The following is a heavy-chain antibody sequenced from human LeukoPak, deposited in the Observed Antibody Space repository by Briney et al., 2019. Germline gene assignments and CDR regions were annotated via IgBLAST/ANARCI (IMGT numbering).Heavy chain of an antibody. Sequence: PGGSLRLSCAASGFTFNNYNMNWVRQAPGKALEWVSSITSSGTYIFYADSVKGRFTISRDNAKNSLYLQMNSLRAEDTAVYYCARVVVVPAAELDYYYYMDVWGKGTTVTVSS. CDR1: GFTFNNYN. V-gene: IGHV3-21*01. CDR2: ITSSGTYI. J-gene: IGHJ6*03. D-gene: IGHD2-2*01. CDR3: ARVVVVPAAELDYYYYMDV.